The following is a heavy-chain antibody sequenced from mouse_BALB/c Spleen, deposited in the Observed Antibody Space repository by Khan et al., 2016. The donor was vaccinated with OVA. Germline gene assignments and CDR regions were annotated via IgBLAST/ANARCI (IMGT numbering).Heavy chain of an antibody. CDR2: ITPYNGYT. CDR3: ARGGNGFDY. D-gene: IGHD2-1*01. CDR1: GYTFTDYA. Sequence: QVQLQQPGPEVVRPGVSVKISCTGSGYTFTDYAMHWVKQSLAKSLEWIGVITPYNGYTNYNQNFKGKATMTVNKSSSTAYLELARLTSEDSAIYYCARGGNGFDYWGQGTTLTVSS. V-gene: IGHV1S137*01. J-gene: IGHJ2*01.